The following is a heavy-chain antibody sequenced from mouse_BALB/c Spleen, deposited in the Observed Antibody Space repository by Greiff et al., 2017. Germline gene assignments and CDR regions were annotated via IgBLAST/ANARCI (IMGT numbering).Heavy chain of an antibody. D-gene: IGHD1-1*01. CDR3: ARSTVVAYYAMDY. Sequence: EVQLVESGGGLVKPGGSRKLSCAASGFTFSSFGMHWVRQAPEKGLEWVAYISSGSSTIYYADTVKGRFTISRDNPKNTLFLQMTSLRSEDTAMYYCARSTVVAYYAMDYWGQGTSVTVSS. J-gene: IGHJ4*01. CDR2: ISSGSSTI. V-gene: IGHV5-17*02. CDR1: GFTFSSFG.